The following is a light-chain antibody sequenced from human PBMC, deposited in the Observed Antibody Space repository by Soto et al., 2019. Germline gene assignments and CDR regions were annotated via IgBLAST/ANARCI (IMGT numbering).Light chain of an antibody. V-gene: IGLV2-14*03. CDR3: CSLTTSHTYV. J-gene: IGLJ1*01. CDR1: IGDVGGYYY. Sequence: QSALTQPPSASESPGQSVTISCSGTIGDVGGYYYVSWYQQHPGKAPKLMIYHVTYRPSGVSNRYSGSKSGNSASLTISGLQADDEADYYCCSLTTSHTYVFGSGTKLTVL. CDR2: HVT.